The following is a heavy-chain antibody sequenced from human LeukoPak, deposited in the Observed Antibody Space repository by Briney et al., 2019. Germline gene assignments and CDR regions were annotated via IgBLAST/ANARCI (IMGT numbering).Heavy chain of an antibody. J-gene: IGHJ4*02. CDR1: GFTFSSNT. CDR2: ITYDGSKK. Sequence: GGSLRLSCAASGFTFSSNTMHWVRQAPGRGLEWVAVITYDGSKKDYADSVKGRFAISRDNSKNTLYLQMNSLRAEDTAVYYCAVDYDYWSAFFSGSRMTPKRGGQGTLVTVSS. CDR3: AVDYDYWSAFFSGSRMTPKR. D-gene: IGHD3-3*01. V-gene: IGHV3-30*09.